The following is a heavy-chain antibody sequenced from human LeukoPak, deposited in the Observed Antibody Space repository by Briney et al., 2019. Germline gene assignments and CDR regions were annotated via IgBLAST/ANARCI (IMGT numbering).Heavy chain of an antibody. CDR1: GFTFDDYA. J-gene: IGHJ4*02. CDR3: AKLGYCSSTSCYEAPGNDY. V-gene: IGHV3-9*01. CDR2: ISWNSGSI. D-gene: IGHD2-2*01. Sequence: GGSLRLSCAASGFTFDDYAMHWVRQGPGKGLEWVSGISWNSGSIGYADSVKGRFTISRDNAKSSLYLQMNSLRAEDTALYYCAKLGYCSSTSCYEAPGNDYWGQGTLVTVSS.